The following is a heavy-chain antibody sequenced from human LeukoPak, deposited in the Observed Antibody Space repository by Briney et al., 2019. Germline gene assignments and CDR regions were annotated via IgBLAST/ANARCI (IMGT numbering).Heavy chain of an antibody. CDR3: ARGGFYYYGMDV. J-gene: IGHJ6*02. CDR1: GDSVSSNSVA. CDR2: TYYRSKWYN. Sequence: SQTLSLTCAISGDSVSSNSVAWNWIRQSPSRGLEWLGRTYYRSKWYNDYAVSVKSRITINPDTTKNQFSLQLNSATPEDTAVYYCARGGFYYYGMDVWGQGTTVTVSS. V-gene: IGHV6-1*01.